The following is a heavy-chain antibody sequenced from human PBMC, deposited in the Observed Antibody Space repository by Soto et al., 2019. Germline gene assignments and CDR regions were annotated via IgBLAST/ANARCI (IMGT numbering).Heavy chain of an antibody. CDR3: ARDYYDSSGYYFDY. Sequence: SETLSLTCAVSGGSISSGGYSWSWIRQPPGKGLEWIGYIYHSGSTYYNPSLKSRVTISVDRSKNQFSLKLSSVTAADTAVYYCARDYYDSSGYYFDYWGQGTLVTVSS. D-gene: IGHD3-22*01. J-gene: IGHJ4*02. V-gene: IGHV4-30-2*01. CDR1: GGSISSGGYS. CDR2: IYHSGST.